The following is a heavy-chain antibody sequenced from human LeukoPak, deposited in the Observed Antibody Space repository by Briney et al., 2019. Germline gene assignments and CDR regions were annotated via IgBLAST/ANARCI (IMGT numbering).Heavy chain of an antibody. CDR3: ARAYCSGGSCYSIDY. Sequence: PGGSLRLSCAASGFTFSSYGMHWVRQAPGKGLEWVAVIWYDGSNKYYADFVKGRFTISRDNSKNTLYLQMNSLRAEDTAVYYCARAYCSGGSCYSIDYWGQGTLVTVSS. CDR2: IWYDGSNK. D-gene: IGHD2-15*01. J-gene: IGHJ4*02. V-gene: IGHV3-33*01. CDR1: GFTFSSYG.